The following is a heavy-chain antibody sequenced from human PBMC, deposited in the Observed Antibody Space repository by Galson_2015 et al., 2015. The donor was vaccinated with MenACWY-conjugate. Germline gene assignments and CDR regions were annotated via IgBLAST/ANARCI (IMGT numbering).Heavy chain of an antibody. CDR3: AKTRGACVYFDS. V-gene: IGHV3-74*01. D-gene: IGHD1-26*01. CDR2: INPGGSST. J-gene: IGHJ4*02. Sequence: SLRLSCAASGFIFNTYWMHWVRQAPRKGLVWVSRINPGGSSTTYADSVKDRFTISRDNAKNTLYLQMNSLRPEDTAVFYCAKTRGACVYFDSWGQGTLVTVSS. CDR1: GFIFNTYW.